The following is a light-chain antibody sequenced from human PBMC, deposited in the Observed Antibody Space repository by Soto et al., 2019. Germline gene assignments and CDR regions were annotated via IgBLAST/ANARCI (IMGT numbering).Light chain of an antibody. CDR1: QSISSSF. Sequence: ERVLTNSQGILTLSLGERASLSCGASQSISSSFLDWYQQKHGQAHRXXIYGASSRATGIPDRFSGTGYETAGTITISRLEPEDGEVYYGQQYDYSPITFGQGTRLDIK. J-gene: IGKJ5*01. CDR3: QQYDYSPIT. CDR2: GAS. V-gene: IGKV3-20*01.